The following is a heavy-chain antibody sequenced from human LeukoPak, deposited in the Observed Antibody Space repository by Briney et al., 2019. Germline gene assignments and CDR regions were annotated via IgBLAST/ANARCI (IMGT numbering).Heavy chain of an antibody. CDR2: IRHSGST. CDR3: ARSEGYYYDSSGYLYYFDY. Sequence: SETLSLTCAVYGGSFNAYYWNWIRQPPGKGLEWIGEIRHSGSTNYNPSLKSRVTISVDTSKNQFSLKLSSVTAADTAVYYCARSEGYYYDSSGYLYYFDYWGQGTLVTVSS. V-gene: IGHV4-34*01. J-gene: IGHJ4*02. CDR1: GGSFNAYY. D-gene: IGHD3-22*01.